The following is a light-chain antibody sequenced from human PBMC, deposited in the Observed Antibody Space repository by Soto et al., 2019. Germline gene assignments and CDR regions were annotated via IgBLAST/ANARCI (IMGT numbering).Light chain of an antibody. CDR1: EDINSR. Sequence: DIQMTQSPSSVSASVGDGVTISCRASEDINSRLAWYQQKPGNAPKLLIYAAFILQSGVPSRFSGYGSGTDFTLSISSLQPEDFATYYCQQADSFPITFGQGTRLEIK. CDR3: QQADSFPIT. V-gene: IGKV1-12*01. CDR2: AAF. J-gene: IGKJ5*01.